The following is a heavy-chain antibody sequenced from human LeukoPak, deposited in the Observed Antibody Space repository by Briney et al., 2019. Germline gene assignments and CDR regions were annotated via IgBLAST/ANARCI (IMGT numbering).Heavy chain of an antibody. D-gene: IGHD2-2*01. CDR1: GYTFTGYY. V-gene: IGHV1-2*02. CDR2: INPNSGGT. Sequence: EASVKVSCKASGYTFTGYYMHWVRQAPGQGLEWMGWINPNSGGTNYAQKFQGRVTMTRDTSISTAYMELSRLRSDDTAVYYCARNPGYCSSTSCYNSPSDYWGQGTLVTVSS. J-gene: IGHJ4*02. CDR3: ARNPGYCSSTSCYNSPSDY.